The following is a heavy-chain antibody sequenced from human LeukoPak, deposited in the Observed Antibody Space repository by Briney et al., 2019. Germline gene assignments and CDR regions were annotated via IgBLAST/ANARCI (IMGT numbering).Heavy chain of an antibody. Sequence: GGSLRLSCAASGFTFSSYSMNWVRQAPEKGLEWVSSISSSSSYIYYADSVKGRFTISRDNAKNSLYLQMNSLRAEDTAVYYCARGRKGIVVVPAANWFDPWGQGTLVTVSS. V-gene: IGHV3-21*01. D-gene: IGHD2-2*01. CDR1: GFTFSSYS. CDR2: ISSSSSYI. J-gene: IGHJ5*02. CDR3: ARGRKGIVVVPAANWFDP.